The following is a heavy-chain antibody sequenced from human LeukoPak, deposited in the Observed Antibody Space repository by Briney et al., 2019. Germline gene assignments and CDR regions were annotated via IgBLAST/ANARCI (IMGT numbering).Heavy chain of an antibody. J-gene: IGHJ4*02. CDR2: SYPVDSDT. Sequence: GVSRQISFKGSGWGFTSYWIGGVGPGTGKGREWRGMSYPVDSDTRYTPSFQGQVTISAAKSISTAYLPWSSLKASDTAMYYCARRNPYYYDSSGYYYLDYSGQGTLVTAPS. V-gene: IGHV5-51*01. CDR3: ARRNPYYYDSSGYYYLDY. D-gene: IGHD3-22*01. CDR1: GWGFTSYW.